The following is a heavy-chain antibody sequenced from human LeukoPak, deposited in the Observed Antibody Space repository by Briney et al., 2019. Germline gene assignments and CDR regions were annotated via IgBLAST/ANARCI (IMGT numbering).Heavy chain of an antibody. CDR1: GFTFSKYA. Sequence: GGSLRLSCAASGFTFSKYAMHWVRQAPGKGLEWVAVILYDENNKNYADSVKGRFTISRDNSKSSLYLQMNSLITEDTALYYCAKDMEDGGGSFDYWGQGTLVTVSS. D-gene: IGHD4-23*01. J-gene: IGHJ4*02. V-gene: IGHV3-30-3*01. CDR3: AKDMEDGGGSFDY. CDR2: ILYDENNK.